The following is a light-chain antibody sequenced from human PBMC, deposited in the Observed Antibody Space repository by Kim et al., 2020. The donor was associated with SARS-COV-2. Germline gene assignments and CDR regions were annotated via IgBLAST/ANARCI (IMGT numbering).Light chain of an antibody. Sequence: VTYSCTGSPSSCGAGDEVHCYQHRPGTAPKLFLSGNTDRPSGGPDRFSDSRSGTAASLAITGLQAEDEADYYCQSYDNRLNTYVFGSGTKVTVL. CDR2: GNT. CDR1: PSSCGAGDE. V-gene: IGLV1-40*01. CDR3: QSYDNRLNTYV. J-gene: IGLJ1*01.